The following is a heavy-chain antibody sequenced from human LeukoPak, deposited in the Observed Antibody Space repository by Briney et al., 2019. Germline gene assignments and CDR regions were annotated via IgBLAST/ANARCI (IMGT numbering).Heavy chain of an antibody. D-gene: IGHD6-13*01. V-gene: IGHV3-30*04. CDR3: ASTSSSWYYFDY. CDR1: GFTFSSYA. CDR2: ISYDGSNK. Sequence: PGRSLRLSCAASGFTFSSYAMHWVRQAPGKGLEWVAVISYDGSNKYYADSVKGRFTISRDNSKNTLYLQMNSLRAEDTAVYYCASTSSSWYYFDYWGRGTLVTVSS. J-gene: IGHJ4*02.